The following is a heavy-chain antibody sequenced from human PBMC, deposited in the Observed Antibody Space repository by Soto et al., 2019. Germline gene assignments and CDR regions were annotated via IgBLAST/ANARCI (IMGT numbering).Heavy chain of an antibody. J-gene: IGHJ6*02. CDR2: IRSKAYGGTT. D-gene: IGHD1-26*01. CDR1: GFTFGDYA. CDR3: AGDPGDRNGMIV. Sequence: GGSLRLSCTASGFTFGDYAMSWFRQAPGKGLEWVGSIRSKAYGGTTEYAASVKGRFTISRDDSKSIAYLQMTSLRTEDTAVYYCAGDPGDRNGMIVWGQGTTVTVSS. V-gene: IGHV3-49*03.